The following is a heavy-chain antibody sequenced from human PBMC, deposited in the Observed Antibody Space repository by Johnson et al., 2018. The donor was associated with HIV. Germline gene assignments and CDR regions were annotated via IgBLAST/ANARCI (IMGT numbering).Heavy chain of an antibody. V-gene: IGHV3-9*01. CDR3: AREGALGAYDAFDI. CDR1: GFTFDDYA. D-gene: IGHD3-10*01. CDR2: ISWNSGSI. Sequence: VQLVESGGGLVQPGRSLRLSCAASGFTFDDYAMHWVRQAPGKGLEWVSGISWNSGSIGSADSVKGRFTISRDNSKNTLYLQMNSLRAEDTAVYYCAREGALGAYDAFDIWGQGTMVTVSS. J-gene: IGHJ3*02.